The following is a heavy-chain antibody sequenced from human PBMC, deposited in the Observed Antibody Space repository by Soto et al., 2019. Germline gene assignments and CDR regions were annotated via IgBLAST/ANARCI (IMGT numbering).Heavy chain of an antibody. Sequence: ASVKVSCKASGGTFSSYAISWVRQAPGQGLEWMGGIIPIFGTANYAQKFQGRVTITADESTSTAYMELSSLRSEDTAVYYCARPSRDGYKILDYWGQGTLVTVSS. CDR2: IIPIFGTA. V-gene: IGHV1-69*13. J-gene: IGHJ4*02. CDR3: ARPSRDGYKILDY. CDR1: GGTFSSYA. D-gene: IGHD5-12*01.